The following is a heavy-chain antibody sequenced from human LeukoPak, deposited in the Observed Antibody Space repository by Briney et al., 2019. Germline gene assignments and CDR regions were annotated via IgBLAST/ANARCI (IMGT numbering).Heavy chain of an antibody. V-gene: IGHV5-51*01. CDR3: ARQYYYDSSGYYTALIDP. J-gene: IGHJ5*02. CDR1: GYSFTSYW. Sequence: GESLKISCKGSGYSFTSYWIGWVRQVPGKGLEWMGIIYPGDSDTRYSPSFQGQVTISADKSISTAYLQWSSLKASDTAMYYCARQYYYDSSGYYTALIDPWGQGTLVTVSS. CDR2: IYPGDSDT. D-gene: IGHD3-22*01.